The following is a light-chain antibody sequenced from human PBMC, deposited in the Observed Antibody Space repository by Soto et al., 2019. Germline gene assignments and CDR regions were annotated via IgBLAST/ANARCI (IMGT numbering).Light chain of an antibody. J-gene: IGLJ1*01. Sequence: QSALTQPPSVSVSPGQSITISSTGTSSDVGGYNYVSWYQQRPGKAPKLMIYEVSNRPSGVSNRFSGSKSGNTASLTVSGLQAEDEADYYCSSYTTTNTYVFGTGTKVTVL. CDR2: EVS. CDR1: SSDVGGYNY. V-gene: IGLV2-14*01. CDR3: SSYTTTNTYV.